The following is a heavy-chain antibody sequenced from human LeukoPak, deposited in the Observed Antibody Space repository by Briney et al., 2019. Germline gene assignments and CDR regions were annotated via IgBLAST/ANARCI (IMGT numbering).Heavy chain of an antibody. CDR2: INPNIDDK. CDR1: GYPFTSGA. CDR3: VGDERRPAGGTEHYFDY. D-gene: IGHD1-1*01. V-gene: IGHV1-18*01. Sequence: ASVKVSCKVSGYPFTSGAFSWVRQAPGQGLEWMGWINPNIDDKHSAPKFQGRLTLTTDTSTSTAYMDLRSLTSDDTAMYFCVGDERRPAGGTEHYFDYWGQGTLVTVSS. J-gene: IGHJ4*02.